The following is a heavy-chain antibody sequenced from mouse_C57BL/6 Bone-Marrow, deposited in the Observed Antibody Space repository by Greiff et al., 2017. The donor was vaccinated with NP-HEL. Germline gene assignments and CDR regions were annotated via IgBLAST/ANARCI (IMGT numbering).Heavy chain of an antibody. V-gene: IGHV5-9-1*02. CDR2: ISSGGDYI. CDR1: GFTFSSYA. Sequence: EVKLVESGEGLVKPGGSLKLSCAASGFTFSSYAMSWVRQTPEKRLEWVAYISSGGDYIYYADTVKGRFNISRDNARNTLYLQMSSLKSEDTAMYYCTRAPTGTYFDYWGQGTTLTVSS. CDR3: TRAPTGTYFDY. J-gene: IGHJ2*01. D-gene: IGHD4-1*02.